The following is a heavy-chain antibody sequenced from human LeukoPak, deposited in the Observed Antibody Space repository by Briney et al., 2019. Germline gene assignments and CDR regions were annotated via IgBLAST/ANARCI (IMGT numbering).Heavy chain of an antibody. J-gene: IGHJ4*02. CDR1: GFTFSSYS. V-gene: IGHV3-21*01. CDR2: ISSSSSCI. Sequence: NPGGSLRLSCAASGFTFSSYSMNWVRQAPGKGLEWVSSISSSSSCIYYADSVKGRFTISRDNAKNSLYLQMNSLRAEDTAVYYCARDNEGSNYRVFSWYFDYWGQGTLVTVSP. CDR3: ARDNEGSNYRVFSWYFDY. D-gene: IGHD3-10*01.